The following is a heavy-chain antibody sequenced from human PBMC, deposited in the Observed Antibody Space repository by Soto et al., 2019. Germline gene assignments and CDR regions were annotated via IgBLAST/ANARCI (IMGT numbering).Heavy chain of an antibody. V-gene: IGHV4-59*08. CDR3: ARRYGVYFDY. J-gene: IGHJ4*02. CDR1: GGSISSYY. CDR2: IYYSGST. D-gene: IGHD4-17*01. Sequence: LETLSLTCTVSGGSISSYYWSWIRQPPGKGLEWIGYIYYSGSTNYNPSLKSRVTISVDTSKNQFSLKLSSVTAADTAVYYCARRYGVYFDYWGQGTLVTVSS.